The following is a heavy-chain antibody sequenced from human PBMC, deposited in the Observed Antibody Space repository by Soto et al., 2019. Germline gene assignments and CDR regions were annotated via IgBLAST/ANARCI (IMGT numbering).Heavy chain of an antibody. CDR2: IIPIFGTA. J-gene: IGHJ5*02. CDR3: ARGPPPRSSGYYGWFDP. Sequence: QVQLVQSGAEVKKPGSSVKVSCKASGGTFSSYAISWVRQAPGQGLEWMGGIIPIFGTANYAQKFQGRVTITADESTSTDYMELSSLRSEDTAVYYCARGPPPRSSGYYGWFDPWGQGTLVTVSS. D-gene: IGHD3-22*01. V-gene: IGHV1-69*12. CDR1: GGTFSSYA.